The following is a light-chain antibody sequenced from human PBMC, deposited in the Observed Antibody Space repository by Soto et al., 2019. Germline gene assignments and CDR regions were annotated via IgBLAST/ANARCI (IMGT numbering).Light chain of an antibody. CDR2: SVS. Sequence: DIQMTQSPSSVSASVGDRVTITCRASQGVSGWLAWYQQKPWKAPKLLIYSVSSLQSGVPARFSGSGSGTDFALTISSLQPDDFATYYCQQANGFPVAFGGGTTVEI. V-gene: IGKV1-12*01. J-gene: IGKJ4*01. CDR1: QGVSGW. CDR3: QQANGFPVA.